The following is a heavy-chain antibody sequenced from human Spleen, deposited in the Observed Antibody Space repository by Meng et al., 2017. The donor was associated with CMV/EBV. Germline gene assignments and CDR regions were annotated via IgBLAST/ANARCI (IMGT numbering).Heavy chain of an antibody. CDR2: IWYDGSNE. D-gene: IGHD2-2*01. CDR3: AKDETRLLSSTSCFFDY. CDR1: FTFSNYG. J-gene: IGHJ4*02. Sequence: FTFSNYGMYWVRQAPGKGLEWVAVIWYDGSNEYYADSVKGRFTISRDNSKNTLYLHMNSLRAEDTAVYYCAKDETRLLSSTSCFFDYWGQGTLVTVSS. V-gene: IGHV3-33*06.